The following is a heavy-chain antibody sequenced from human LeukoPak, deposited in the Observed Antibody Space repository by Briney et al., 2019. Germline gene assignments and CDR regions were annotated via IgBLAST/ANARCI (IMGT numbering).Heavy chain of an antibody. CDR2: IYSGGST. Sequence: GGSPRLSCAASGFTFSSYAMSWVRQAPGKGLEWVSVIYSGGSTYYADSVKGRFTISRDNSKNTLYLQMNSLRAEDTAVYYCTYSYGLYEIDYWGQGTLVTVSS. D-gene: IGHD5-18*01. CDR3: TYSYGLYEIDY. V-gene: IGHV3-66*02. J-gene: IGHJ4*02. CDR1: GFTFSSYA.